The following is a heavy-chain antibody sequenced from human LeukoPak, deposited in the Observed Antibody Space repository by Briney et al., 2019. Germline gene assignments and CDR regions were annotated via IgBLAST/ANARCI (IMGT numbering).Heavy chain of an antibody. CDR2: ISSSISV. D-gene: IGHD4-17*01. V-gene: IGHV3-48*02. CDR3: ARGTYGDYSIDY. Sequence: GSLRLSCAASGFTFSNYAMNWVRQAPGKGLEWVSYISSSISVYFADSVKGRYTISRDDAKNSLFLQMNSLRDEDTAVYYCARGTYGDYSIDYWGQGTLVTVSS. CDR1: GFTFSNYA. J-gene: IGHJ4*02.